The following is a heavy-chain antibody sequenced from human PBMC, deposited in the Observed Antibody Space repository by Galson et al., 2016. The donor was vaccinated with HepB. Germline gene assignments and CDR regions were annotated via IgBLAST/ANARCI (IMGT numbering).Heavy chain of an antibody. CDR1: GGSISSINW. Sequence: TLSLTCAVSGGSISSINWWSWVRQPPGKGLEWIGEIYHNGYTNYNPSLKSRVTISVDKSKNQCSLKVTSVTAADAAVYYCARTPDYYYGMDVWGQGTTVTVSS. V-gene: IGHV4-4*02. CDR3: ARTPDYYYGMDV. J-gene: IGHJ6*02. CDR2: IYHNGYT.